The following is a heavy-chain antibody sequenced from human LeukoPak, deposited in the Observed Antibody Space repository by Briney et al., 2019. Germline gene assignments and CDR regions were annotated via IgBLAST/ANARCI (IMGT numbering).Heavy chain of an antibody. D-gene: IGHD3-22*01. V-gene: IGHV1-2*02. Sequence: ASVKVSCKASGYAFTGYYMHWVRQAPGQGLKWMGWINPNSGGTNYAQKFQGRVTMTRDTSISTAYMGLSRLRSDDTAVYYCARKYYYDSSGYPYWGQGTLVTVSS. J-gene: IGHJ4*02. CDR2: INPNSGGT. CDR1: GYAFTGYY. CDR3: ARKYYYDSSGYPY.